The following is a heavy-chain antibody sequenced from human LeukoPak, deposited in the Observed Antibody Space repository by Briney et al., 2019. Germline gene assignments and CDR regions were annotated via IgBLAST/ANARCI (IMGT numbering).Heavy chain of an antibody. CDR3: AKDMVWGWYFDL. D-gene: IGHD7-27*01. Sequence: PGGSLRLSCAASGFAFADYAIHWVRQGPGGGLEWVSLTSGDGGTTYYADSVKGRFTISRDNSKNSLFLQMKSLRTEDTALYYCAKDMVWGWYFDLWGRGTLVTVSS. CDR1: GFAFADYA. J-gene: IGHJ2*01. CDR2: TSGDGGTT. V-gene: IGHV3-43*02.